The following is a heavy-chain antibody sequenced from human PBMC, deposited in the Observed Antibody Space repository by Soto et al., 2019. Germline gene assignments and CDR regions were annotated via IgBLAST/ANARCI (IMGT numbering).Heavy chain of an antibody. D-gene: IGHD3-10*01. CDR1: GYTFTSYD. J-gene: IGHJ3*02. Sequence: QVQLVQSGAEVKKPGASVKVSCKASGYTFTSYDINWVRQATGQGLEWMGWMNPNSGNTGYAQKFQGRVTMTRNTSISTAYKELSSLGSEDTAVYYCAGAVAGGELLWFGEGRAFDIWGQGTMVTVSS. V-gene: IGHV1-8*01. CDR3: AGAVAGGELLWFGEGRAFDI. CDR2: MNPNSGNT.